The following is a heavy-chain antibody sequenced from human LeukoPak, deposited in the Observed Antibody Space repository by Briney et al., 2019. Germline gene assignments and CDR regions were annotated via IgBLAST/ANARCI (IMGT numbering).Heavy chain of an antibody. J-gene: IGHJ4*02. Sequence: PSETLSLTCTVSGGSISSSSYYWGWIRQPPRTGLEWIGSTYYSGSTYYNPSLKSRVTISVDTSKNQFSLKLSSVTAADTAVYYCARLRPYYDSSGYDYWGQGTLVTVSS. D-gene: IGHD3-22*01. V-gene: IGHV4-39*07. CDR1: GGSISSSSYY. CDR2: TYYSGST. CDR3: ARLRPYYDSSGYDY.